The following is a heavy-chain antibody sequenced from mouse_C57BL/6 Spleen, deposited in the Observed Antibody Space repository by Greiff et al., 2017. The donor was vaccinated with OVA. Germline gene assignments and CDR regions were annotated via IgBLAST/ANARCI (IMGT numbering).Heavy chain of an antibody. J-gene: IGHJ2*01. CDR2: INPNNGGT. V-gene: IGHV1-26*01. D-gene: IGHD2-2*01. CDR1: GYTFTDYY. CDR3: ARWLPKDC. Sequence: EVQLQQSGPELVKPGASVKISCKASGYTFTDYYMNWVKQSHGKSLEWIGDINPNNGGTSYNQKFKGKATLTVDKSSSTAYMELRSLTSEDSAVYYCARWLPKDCWGQGTTLTVSS.